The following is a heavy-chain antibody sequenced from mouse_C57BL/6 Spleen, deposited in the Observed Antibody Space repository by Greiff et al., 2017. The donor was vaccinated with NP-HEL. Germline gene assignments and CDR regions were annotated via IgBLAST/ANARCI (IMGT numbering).Heavy chain of an antibody. CDR2: INPNNGGT. J-gene: IGHJ3*01. Sequence: EVQLQQSGPELVKPGASVKMSCKASGYTFTDYNMHWVKQSHGKSLEWIGYINPNNGGTSYNQKFKGKATLTVNKSSSTAYMELRSLTSEDSAVYYCAGSYDGYYGFAYWGQGTLVTVSA. CDR1: GYTFTDYN. D-gene: IGHD2-3*01. V-gene: IGHV1-22*01. CDR3: AGSYDGYYGFAY.